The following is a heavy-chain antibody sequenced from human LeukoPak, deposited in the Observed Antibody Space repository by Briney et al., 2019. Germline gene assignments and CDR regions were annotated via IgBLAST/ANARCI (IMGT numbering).Heavy chain of an antibody. J-gene: IGHJ6*02. CDR3: ACTPSMIHGVVNSGMAV. CDR1: GYSFTGNY. V-gene: IGHV1-2*02. Sequence: ASVKVLCSTAGYSFTGNYMHWRVQAPGQGLEWMGWINPNSGDTKYAQRFQGRVTMTRDTSINTAYMELRRLTSDDTAVYYCACTPSMIHGVVNSGMAVSSQATTVTVSS. CDR2: INPNSGDT. D-gene: IGHD3-10*01.